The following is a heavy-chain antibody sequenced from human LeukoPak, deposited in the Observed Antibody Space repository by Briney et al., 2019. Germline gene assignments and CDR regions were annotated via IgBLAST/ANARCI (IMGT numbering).Heavy chain of an antibody. V-gene: IGHV3-30*01. Sequence: GGSLRLSCAASGFTFTNAGIHWVRLAAGKGLEWVSFISHDGTNKYYSDSVDGRFTVSRLNSRNTVHLQMTDLRPDDTATYYCASEDVDTGDFWGQGTLVTVSS. CDR3: ASEDVDTGDF. CDR2: ISHDGTNK. D-gene: IGHD5-18*01. CDR1: GFTFTNAG. J-gene: IGHJ4*02.